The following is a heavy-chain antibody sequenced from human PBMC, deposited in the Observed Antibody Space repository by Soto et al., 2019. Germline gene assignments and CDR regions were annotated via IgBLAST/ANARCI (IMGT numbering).Heavy chain of an antibody. CDR3: ARLRIAVAGTRWFDP. CDR1: KFIFSKSS. J-gene: IGHJ5*02. V-gene: IGHV3-11*01. CDR2: INGSGSTI. Sequence: SLRLSCAASKFIFSKSSMMWVRQAPGAGLEWVSGINGSGSTIYYADSVKGRFTISRDNAKNSLYLQMNSLRAEDTAVYYCARLRIAVAGTRWFDPWGQGTLVTVSS. D-gene: IGHD6-19*01.